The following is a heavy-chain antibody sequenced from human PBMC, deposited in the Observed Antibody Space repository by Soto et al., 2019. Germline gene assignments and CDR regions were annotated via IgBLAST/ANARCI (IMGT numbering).Heavy chain of an antibody. CDR1: GYTFTSYA. CDR2: INAGNGNT. CDR3: ARGRGRNNWYFDL. V-gene: IGHV1-3*01. Sequence: QVQLVQSGAEVKKPGASVKVSCKASGYTFTSYAMHWVRQAPGQRLEWMGWINAGNGNTKYSQKFQGRVTITRDTSASTAYMELSSLRSEDTAVYYFARGRGRNNWYFDLWGRGTLVTVSS. D-gene: IGHD3-10*01. J-gene: IGHJ2*01.